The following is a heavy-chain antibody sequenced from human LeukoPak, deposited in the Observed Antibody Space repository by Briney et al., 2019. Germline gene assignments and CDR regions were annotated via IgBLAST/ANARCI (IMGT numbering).Heavy chain of an antibody. J-gene: IGHJ6*03. D-gene: IGHD5-12*01. V-gene: IGHV1-18*01. CDR2: ITGYNGHT. Sequence: GASVKVSCKASGYTFTRNGISWVRQAPGQGLEWMGWITGYNGHTNYARKFQGRVTMTTDTSTNTAYVELRSLRSDDTAVYYCARVATINYYYSSYMDVWGKGTSVTVSS. CDR3: ARVATINYYYSSYMDV. CDR1: GYTFTRNG.